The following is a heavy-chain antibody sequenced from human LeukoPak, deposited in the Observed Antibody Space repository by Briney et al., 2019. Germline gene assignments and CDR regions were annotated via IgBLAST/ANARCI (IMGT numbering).Heavy chain of an antibody. CDR1: GGSFSGYS. V-gene: IGHV4-34*01. CDR3: ARGGVSKLDY. J-gene: IGHJ4*02. D-gene: IGHD6-13*01. CDR2: INHSGST. Sequence: SETLSLTCAVYGGSFSGYSWSWIRQPPGKGLEWIGEINHSGSTNYNPSLKSRVTISVDTSKNKFSLKLSSGTAADTAVYYCARGGVSKLDYWGQGTLVTVSS.